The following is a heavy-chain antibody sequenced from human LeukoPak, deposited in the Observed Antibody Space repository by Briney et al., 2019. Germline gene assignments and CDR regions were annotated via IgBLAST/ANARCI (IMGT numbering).Heavy chain of an antibody. CDR1: GNYW. J-gene: IGHJ4*02. Sequence: GGSLRLSCAASGNYWMHWVRQAPGKGLVWVSHINSDGSWTSYADSVKGRFTISKDNAKNTVYLQMNSLRAEDTAVYYCARDEPGNPLYYDFWSGYYDYWGQGTLVTVSS. CDR2: INSDGSWT. CDR3: ARDEPGNPLYYDFWSGYYDY. V-gene: IGHV3-74*01. D-gene: IGHD3-3*01.